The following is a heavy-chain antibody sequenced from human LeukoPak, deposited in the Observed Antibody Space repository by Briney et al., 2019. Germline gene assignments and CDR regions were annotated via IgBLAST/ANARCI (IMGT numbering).Heavy chain of an antibody. CDR1: GFTFSSYS. V-gene: IGHV3-21*01. CDR2: ISRSSSYI. D-gene: IGHD3-22*01. Sequence: GGSLRLSCAASGFTFSSYSMHWVRQAPGKGLEWVSSISRSSSYIYYADSVKGRFTISRDNAENSLYLQMNSLRAEDTAVYYCAREYYYDSSGYHDYWGQGTLVTVSS. J-gene: IGHJ4*02. CDR3: AREYYYDSSGYHDY.